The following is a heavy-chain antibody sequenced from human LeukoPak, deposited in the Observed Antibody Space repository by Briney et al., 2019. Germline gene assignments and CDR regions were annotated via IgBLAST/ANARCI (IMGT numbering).Heavy chain of an antibody. J-gene: IGHJ3*02. Sequence: GGSLRLSCAASGFNFHSHEMNWLHQAPGKGLEFISYISPSGTTMYYADSVKGRFTISRDNAKNSLYLQMNSLRAEDTAVYYCARGGYCTTALCYAMNAFDIWGQGTMVTVSS. D-gene: IGHD2-2*03. CDR3: ARGGYCTTALCYAMNAFDI. V-gene: IGHV3-48*03. CDR1: GFNFHSHE. CDR2: ISPSGTTM.